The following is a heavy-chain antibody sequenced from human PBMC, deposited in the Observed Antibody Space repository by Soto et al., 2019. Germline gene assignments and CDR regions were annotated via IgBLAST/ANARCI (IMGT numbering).Heavy chain of an antibody. J-gene: IGHJ4*02. CDR1: GGSISSYY. D-gene: IGHD5-18*01. Sequence: SETLSLTCTVSGGSISSYYWSWIRQPPGKGLEWIGYIYYSGSTNYNPSLKSRVTISVDTSKNQFSLKLSSVTAADTAVYYCASSIQLWSYFDYWGQGTLVTVSS. CDR2: IYYSGST. CDR3: ASSIQLWSYFDY. V-gene: IGHV4-59*01.